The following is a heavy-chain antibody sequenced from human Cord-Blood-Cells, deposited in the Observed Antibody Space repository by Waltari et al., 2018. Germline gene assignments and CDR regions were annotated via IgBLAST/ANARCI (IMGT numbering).Heavy chain of an antibody. Sequence: QVQLVESGGGMVQPGRSLRLSCAASGFTFSSYGMHWVRQAPGKGLEWVAVISYDGSNKYYADSVKGRFTSSRDNSKNTLYLQMNSLRAEDTAVYYCATLAGLNDYWGQGTLVTVSS. J-gene: IGHJ4*02. CDR3: ATLAGLNDY. CDR2: ISYDGSNK. V-gene: IGHV3-30*03. CDR1: GFTFSSYG.